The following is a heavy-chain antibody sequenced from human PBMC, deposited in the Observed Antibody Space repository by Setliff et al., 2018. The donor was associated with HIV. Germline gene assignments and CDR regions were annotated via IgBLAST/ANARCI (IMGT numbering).Heavy chain of an antibody. V-gene: IGHV3-23*01. D-gene: IGHD2-21*02. CDR1: GFTFSSYA. CDR3: AKGCGGDLPYYYYYMDV. Sequence: GSLRLSCAASGFTFSSYAMSWVRQAPGKGLEWVSAISGSGGSTYYADSVKGRFTISRDNSKNTLYLQMNSLRAEDTAVYYCAKGCGGDLPYYYYYMDVWGKGTTVTVSS. CDR2: ISGSGGST. J-gene: IGHJ6*03.